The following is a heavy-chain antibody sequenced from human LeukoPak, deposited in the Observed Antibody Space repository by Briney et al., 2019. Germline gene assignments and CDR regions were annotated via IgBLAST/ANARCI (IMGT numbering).Heavy chain of an antibody. V-gene: IGHV4-59*01. CDR1: GGSISSYY. J-gene: IGHJ4*02. D-gene: IGHD2-2*01. Sequence: SETLSLTCTVSGGSISSYYWSWIRQPPGKGLEWVGYIYYSGSTNYNPSLKSRVTISVDTSKNQFSLKLSSVTAADTAVYYGARVIKYQLLFYFDYWGQGTLVTVSS. CDR2: IYYSGST. CDR3: ARVIKYQLLFYFDY.